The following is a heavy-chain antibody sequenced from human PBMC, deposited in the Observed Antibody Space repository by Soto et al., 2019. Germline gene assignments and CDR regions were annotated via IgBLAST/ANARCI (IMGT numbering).Heavy chain of an antibody. J-gene: IGHJ4*02. Sequence: EVQLVESGGGLVKSGGSLRISCEASGFSFKTYIMNWVRQSPERGLEWVSSINGRGNYIYYAESVEGRFTISRDNAKNLLSLQMNTLRVEDTAMYYCVREDVIAGATSAFDYWGQGTPVTVSA. D-gene: IGHD1-26*01. CDR2: INGRGNYI. CDR1: GFSFKTYI. CDR3: VREDVIAGATSAFDY. V-gene: IGHV3-21*06.